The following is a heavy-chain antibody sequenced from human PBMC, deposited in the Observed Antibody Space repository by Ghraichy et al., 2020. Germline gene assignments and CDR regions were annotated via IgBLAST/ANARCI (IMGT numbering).Heavy chain of an antibody. D-gene: IGHD6-19*01. CDR3: AREERAVDRSFDY. J-gene: IGHJ4*02. Sequence: ASVKVSCKASGYTFTGYYMHWVRQAPGQGLEWMGWINPNSGGTNYAQKFQGRVTMTRDTSISTAYMEMSRLRSDDTAVYYCAREERAVDRSFDYWGQGTLVTVSS. CDR2: INPNSGGT. V-gene: IGHV1-2*02. CDR1: GYTFTGYY.